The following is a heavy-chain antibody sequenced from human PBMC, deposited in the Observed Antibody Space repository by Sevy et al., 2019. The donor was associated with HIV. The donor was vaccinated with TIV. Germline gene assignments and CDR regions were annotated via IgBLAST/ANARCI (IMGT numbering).Heavy chain of an antibody. CDR1: GYTLTELS. CDR2: FDPEDGET. Sequence: ASVKVSCKVSGYTLTELSMHWVRQAPGKGLEWMGSFDPEDGETIYAQNFQGRVTMTEDRSTDTAYMELSSLRSEDTAVYYCATTTDYYDSSGYPFDYWGQGTLVTVSS. D-gene: IGHD3-22*01. V-gene: IGHV1-24*01. CDR3: ATTTDYYDSSGYPFDY. J-gene: IGHJ4*02.